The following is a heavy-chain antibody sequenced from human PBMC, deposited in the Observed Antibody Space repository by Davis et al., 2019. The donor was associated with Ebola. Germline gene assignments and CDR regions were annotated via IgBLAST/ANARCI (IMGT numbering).Heavy chain of an antibody. CDR1: GYTFTTYY. V-gene: IGHV1-46*01. CDR2: INPSDGDT. CDR3: ARAIYYYDGSAYSDF. D-gene: IGHD3-22*01. J-gene: IGHJ4*02. Sequence: ASVKVSCKASGYTFTTYYMVWVRQAPGQGFEWMGIINPSDGDTRYAQKFQGRVTMTRDTSTNPVYMDLSSLRSEDTAVYYCARAIYYYDGSAYSDFWGQGTLVTVSS.